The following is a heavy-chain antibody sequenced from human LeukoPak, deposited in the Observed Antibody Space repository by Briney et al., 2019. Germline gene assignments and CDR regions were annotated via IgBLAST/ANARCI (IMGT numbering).Heavy chain of an antibody. CDR2: ISRSSSNI. Sequence: GGSLRLSCAASGFTFSSYSMNWVRQAPGKGLEWVSSISRSSSNIYYADSVKGRFTISRDNAKSSLYLQMNSLRAEDTAVYYCARGVDVWGQGTTVTVS. V-gene: IGHV3-21*01. CDR1: GFTFSSYS. CDR3: ARGVDV. J-gene: IGHJ6*02.